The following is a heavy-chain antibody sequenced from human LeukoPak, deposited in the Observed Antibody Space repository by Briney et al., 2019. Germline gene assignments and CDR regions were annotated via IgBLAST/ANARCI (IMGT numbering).Heavy chain of an antibody. CDR3: ARAVIVTGYGMDV. CDR2: IYYSGST. Sequence: PSETLSLTCTVSGGSISSSSYYWGWIRQPPGKGLEWIGYIYYSGSTNYNPSLKSRVTISVDTSKNQFSLKLSSVTAADTAVYYCARAVIVTGYGMDVWGQGTTVTVSS. J-gene: IGHJ6*02. CDR1: GGSISSSSYY. D-gene: IGHD2/OR15-2a*01. V-gene: IGHV4-61*05.